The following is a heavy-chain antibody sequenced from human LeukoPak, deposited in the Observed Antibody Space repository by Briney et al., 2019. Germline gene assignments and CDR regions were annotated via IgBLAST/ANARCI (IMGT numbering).Heavy chain of an antibody. D-gene: IGHD3-16*01. CDR2: ISGSGGST. Sequence: GGSLRHSSAHPGFTPRGHATSCVRQAPGKGLEWVSAISGSGGSTYYADSVKGRFPISRDNSKNTLYMQMNSLRAEDTAVYYIVKDVCDIWGQGTMVTVSS. CDR3: VKDVCDI. CDR1: GFTPRGHA. V-gene: IGHV3-23*01. J-gene: IGHJ3*02.